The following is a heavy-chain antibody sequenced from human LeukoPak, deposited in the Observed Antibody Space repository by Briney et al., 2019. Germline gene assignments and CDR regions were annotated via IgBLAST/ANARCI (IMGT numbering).Heavy chain of an antibody. CDR3: ARDRVGYPKYYFDY. V-gene: IGHV3-48*02. CDR1: GFTFSSYS. Sequence: GGSLRLSCAASGFTFSSYSMNLVRQAPGKGLEWVSYVSSSSSAIYYADSVKGRFTISRDNAKNSLYLQMNSLTDDDTAVYYCARDRVGYPKYYFDYWGQGTLVTVSS. CDR2: VSSSSSAI. D-gene: IGHD5-12*01. J-gene: IGHJ4*02.